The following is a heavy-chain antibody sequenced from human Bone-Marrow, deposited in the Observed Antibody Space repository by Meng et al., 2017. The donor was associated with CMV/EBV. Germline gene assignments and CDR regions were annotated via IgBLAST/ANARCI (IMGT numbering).Heavy chain of an antibody. D-gene: IGHD4-11*01. CDR1: GFTFSSYD. CDR2: IRFNGKNE. J-gene: IGHJ4*02. Sequence: GESLKISCAASGFTFSSYDMHWVRQATGKGLEWVAFIRFNGKNEYYADSVRGRFTISRDNSKNTVYLQMSSLKTEDTALYYCAKLDTVTVNSWGQGTLVTVSS. V-gene: IGHV3-30*02. CDR3: AKLDTVTVNS.